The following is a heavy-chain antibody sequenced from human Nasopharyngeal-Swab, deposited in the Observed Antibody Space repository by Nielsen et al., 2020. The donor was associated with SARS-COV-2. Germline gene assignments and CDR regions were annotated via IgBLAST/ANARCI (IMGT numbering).Heavy chain of an antibody. CDR3: AREKGYQVLMDYYYHGLDV. Sequence: GESLKTSCAASGFTFSDYYMAWIRQVPGTGLEWVSYIRGRGTSPDSADSVTGRFSISRDNANNLLYLLMNSLRGEDTAVYYCAREKGYQVLMDYYYHGLDVWGHGTAVIVSS. CDR2: IRGRGTSP. V-gene: IGHV3-11*01. D-gene: IGHD2-8*01. CDR1: GFTFSDYY. J-gene: IGHJ6*02.